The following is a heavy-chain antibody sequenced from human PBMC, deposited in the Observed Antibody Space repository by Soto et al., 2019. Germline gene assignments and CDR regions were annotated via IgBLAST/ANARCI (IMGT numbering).Heavy chain of an antibody. Sequence: EVELVESGGGLVQPGGSLRLSCAASGFTFSDHYMDWVRQAPGKGLEWVARSRNRANTYTTEYAASVKGRFTISRDNSKNSLYLQMNSLKSEDTAVYYCTRSSGNYRYFDLWGRGTLVTVYS. CDR2: SRNRANTYTT. CDR3: TRSSGNYRYFDL. CDR1: GFTFSDHY. J-gene: IGHJ2*01. V-gene: IGHV3-72*01. D-gene: IGHD1-26*01.